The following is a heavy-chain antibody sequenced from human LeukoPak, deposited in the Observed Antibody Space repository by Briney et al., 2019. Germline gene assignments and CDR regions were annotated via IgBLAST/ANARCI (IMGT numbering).Heavy chain of an antibody. CDR3: AKGIAAAGTYISLRYYYYGMDV. V-gene: IGHV1-8*01. D-gene: IGHD6-13*01. CDR2: MNPSSGKT. CDR1: GCTFTSYD. Sequence: ASVKVSCKASGCTFTSYDINWVRQATGQGPEWMGWMNPSSGKTGYAQKFQGRVTMTRDTSISTAHMELSSLRSEDTAVYYCAKGIAAAGTYISLRYYYYGMDVWGQGTTVTVSS. J-gene: IGHJ6*02.